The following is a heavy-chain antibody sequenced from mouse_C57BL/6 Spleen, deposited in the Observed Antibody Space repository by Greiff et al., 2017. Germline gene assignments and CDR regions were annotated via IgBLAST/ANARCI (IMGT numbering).Heavy chain of an antibody. V-gene: IGHV1-20*01. CDR2: INPYNGDT. J-gene: IGHJ4*01. D-gene: IGHD2-4*01. CDR1: GYSFTGYF. Sequence: EVMLVESGPELVKPGDSVKISCKASGYSFTGYFMNWVMQSHGKSLEWIGRINPYNGDTFYNQKFKGKATLTVDKSSSTAHMELRSLTSEDSAVYYCARDYDMDYYAMDYWGQGTSVTVSS. CDR3: ARDYDMDYYAMDY.